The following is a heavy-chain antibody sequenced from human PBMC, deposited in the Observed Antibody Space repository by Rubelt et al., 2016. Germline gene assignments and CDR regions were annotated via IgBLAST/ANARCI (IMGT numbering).Heavy chain of an antibody. J-gene: IGHJ4*02. D-gene: IGHD2-15*01. V-gene: IGHV4-34*01. Sequence: QVQLQQWGAGLLKPSETMSLTCAVYGGSFSGYYWSWIRQPQGKGLEWIGEVNHSGSTNYNPSLNSRVTISVDTSKNQFALKLSSVTAADTAVYYCARGSFVVVAAKPFDYWGQGTLVTVSS. CDR1: GGSFSGYY. CDR3: ARGSFVVVAAKPFDY. CDR2: VNHSGST.